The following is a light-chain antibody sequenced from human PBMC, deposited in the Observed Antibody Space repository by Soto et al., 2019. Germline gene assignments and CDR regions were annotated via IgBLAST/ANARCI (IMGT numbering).Light chain of an antibody. CDR1: SSDVGGYNY. Sequence: QFVLTQPASVSGAPGQSMTISCTGNSSDVGGYNYVSWYQLHPGKAPKLILYEVTNRPSGVSDRFSGSKSGNTASLTISGLQAEDEADYYCSSYTSSTAYVFGTGTKVTVL. CDR3: SSYTSSTAYV. CDR2: EVT. V-gene: IGLV2-14*01. J-gene: IGLJ1*01.